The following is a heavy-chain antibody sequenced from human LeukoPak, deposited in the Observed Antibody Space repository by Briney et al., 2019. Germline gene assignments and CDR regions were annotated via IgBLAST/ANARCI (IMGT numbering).Heavy chain of an antibody. Sequence: GASVKVSCKASGYTFTSYYMHWVRQATGQGLEWMGWMNPNSGNTGYAQKFQGRVTMTRNTSISTAYMELSSLRSEDTAVYYCARGYIHWFDPWGQGALVTVSS. CDR1: GYTFTSYY. V-gene: IGHV1-8*02. CDR2: MNPNSGNT. CDR3: ARGYIHWFDP. J-gene: IGHJ5*02. D-gene: IGHD1-14*01.